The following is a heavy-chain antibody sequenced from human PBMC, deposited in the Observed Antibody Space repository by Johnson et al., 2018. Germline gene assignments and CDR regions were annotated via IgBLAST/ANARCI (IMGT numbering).Heavy chain of an antibody. D-gene: IGHD3-16*01. CDR3: VRDRRGE. V-gene: IGHV3-74*01. CDR2: INRDGSSP. CDR1: GFTFNAYW. J-gene: IGHJ4*02. Sequence: VQLPESGGGSVQPGGSLRLSCAASGFTFNAYWMHWVRQVPGKGPVWVSRINRDGSSPVYADFVKGRFPISRDNAKRTLYLQMRSLRVEDTAVYHCVRDRRGEWGQGTLVTVSS.